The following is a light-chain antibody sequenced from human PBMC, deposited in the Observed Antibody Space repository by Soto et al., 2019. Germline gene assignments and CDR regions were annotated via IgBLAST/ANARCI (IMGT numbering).Light chain of an antibody. CDR2: RNN. CDR1: TSNIGSNY. Sequence: QSALTQPPSASGTPGQGVTISCSGSTSNIGSNYVYWYQQLPGTAPKLLIYRNNQRPSGVPDRFSGSKSGTSASLAISGFRSDDEADYFCATWDDSLNGFYVFGTGTKVTVL. CDR3: ATWDDSLNGFYV. V-gene: IGLV1-47*01. J-gene: IGLJ1*01.